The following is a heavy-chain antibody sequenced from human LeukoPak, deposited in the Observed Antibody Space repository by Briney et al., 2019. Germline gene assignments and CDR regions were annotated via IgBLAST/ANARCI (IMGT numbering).Heavy chain of an antibody. CDR2: INAGNGNT. V-gene: IGHV1-3*01. CDR3: ARVGNRYGDYGPKSPSHGFDY. Sequence: ASVKVSCKASGYTFTSYAMHWVRQAPGQRLEWMGWINAGNGNTKYSRKFQGRVTITRDTSASTAYMELSSLRSEDTAVYYCARVGNRYGDYGPKSPSHGFDYWGQGTLVTVSS. D-gene: IGHD4-17*01. CDR1: GYTFTSYA. J-gene: IGHJ4*02.